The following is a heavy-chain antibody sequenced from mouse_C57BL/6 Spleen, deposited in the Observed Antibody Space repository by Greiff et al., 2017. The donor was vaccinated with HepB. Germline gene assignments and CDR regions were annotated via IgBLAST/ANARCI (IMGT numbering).Heavy chain of an antibody. CDR3: ARGGGYGWERAMDY. V-gene: IGHV1-59*01. CDR1: GYTFTSYW. Sequence: VQLQQPGAELVRPGPSVKLSCKASGYTFTSYWMHWVKQRPGQGLEWIGVIDPSDSYTNYNQKFKGKATLTVDTSSSTAYMQLSSLTSEDSAVYYCARGGGYGWERAMDYWGQGTSVTVSS. J-gene: IGHJ4*01. CDR2: IDPSDSYT. D-gene: IGHD1-2*01.